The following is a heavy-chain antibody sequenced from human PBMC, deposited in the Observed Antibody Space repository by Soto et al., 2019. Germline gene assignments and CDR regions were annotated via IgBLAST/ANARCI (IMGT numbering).Heavy chain of an antibody. CDR2: IIPIFGTA. CDR3: ARMGVVVPAAGQIYYYGKDV. D-gene: IGHD2-2*01. J-gene: IGHJ6*02. Sequence: GASVKVSCKASGGTFSSYAISWVRQAPGQGLEWMGGIIPIFGTANYAQKFQGRVTITADESTSTAYMELSSLRSEDTAVYYCARMGVVVPAAGQIYYYGKDVWGQGTTVTVSS. V-gene: IGHV1-69*13. CDR1: GGTFSSYA.